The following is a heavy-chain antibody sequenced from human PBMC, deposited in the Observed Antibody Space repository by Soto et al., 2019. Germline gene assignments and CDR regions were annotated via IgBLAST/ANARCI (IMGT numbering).Heavy chain of an antibody. CDR3: ATRRAAMDTGHYYGMDV. CDR2: IIPIFGTA. CDR1: GGTFSSYA. V-gene: IGHV1-69*01. D-gene: IGHD2-2*01. J-gene: IGHJ6*02. Sequence: QVQLVQSGAEVKKPGSSVKVSCKASGGTFSSYAISWVRQAPGQGLEWMEGIIPIFGTANYAQKFQGRVTITADESTSTAYMELSSLRSEDTAVYYCATRRAAMDTGHYYGMDVWGQGTTVTVSS.